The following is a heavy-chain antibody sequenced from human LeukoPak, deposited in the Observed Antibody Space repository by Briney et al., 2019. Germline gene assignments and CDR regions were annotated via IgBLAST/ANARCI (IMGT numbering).Heavy chain of an antibody. CDR3: ARGDTVAARPGRFDY. CDR1: GGSISSSSYY. D-gene: IGHD6-6*01. J-gene: IGHJ4*02. Sequence: SETLSLTCTVSGGSISSSSYYWGWIRQPPGKGLEWIANINYSGSTYLNPSLKSRVTISIDTSKNQFSLKLTSVTAADTAVYYCARGDTVAARPGRFDYWGQGTLVTVSS. V-gene: IGHV4-39*01. CDR2: INYSGST.